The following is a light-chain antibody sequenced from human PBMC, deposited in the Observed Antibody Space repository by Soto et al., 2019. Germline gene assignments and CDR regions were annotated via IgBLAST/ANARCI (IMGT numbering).Light chain of an antibody. J-gene: IGKJ5*01. CDR1: QSVSSY. CDR2: DAS. V-gene: IGKV3-11*01. CDR3: QQHSNWPLT. Sequence: EIVLTQSPATLSLSPGERSTLSCWASQSVSSYLAWYQQKPGQAPRLLIYDASNRATGIPARFSGSGSGTDFTLTISSLEPEDFAVYYCQQHSNWPLTFGQGTRLEIK.